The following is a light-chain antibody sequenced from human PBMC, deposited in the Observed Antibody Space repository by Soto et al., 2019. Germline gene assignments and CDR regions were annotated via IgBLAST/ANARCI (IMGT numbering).Light chain of an antibody. J-gene: IGLJ3*02. Sequence: QPVLTQSPSASASLGASVNLTCTLSSGHSRYAIAWHQQQPEKGPRYLMRLNSDGSHNKGDGIPDRFSGSTSGAERYLTISSLQSDDEADYYCQTWGTGIPWVFGGGTKLTVL. CDR2: LNSDGSH. CDR1: SGHSRYA. V-gene: IGLV4-69*01. CDR3: QTWGTGIPWV.